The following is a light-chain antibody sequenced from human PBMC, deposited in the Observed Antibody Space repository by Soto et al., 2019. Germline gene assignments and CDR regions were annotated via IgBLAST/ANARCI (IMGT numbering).Light chain of an antibody. J-gene: IGKJ4*01. CDR1: QSVSYN. CDR2: GAF. V-gene: IGKV3-15*01. CDR3: QQYKNWPPLT. Sequence: EIVMTQSPATLSVSPGETATLSCRASQSVSYNLAWYQQKPGQGPRLLIYGAFTRATGIPARFRGSGSGTDFTFTISSLQSEDFAVYYCQQYKNWPPLTFGGGTKVEIK.